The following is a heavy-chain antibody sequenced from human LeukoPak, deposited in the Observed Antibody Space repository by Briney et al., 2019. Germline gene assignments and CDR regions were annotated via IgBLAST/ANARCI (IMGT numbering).Heavy chain of an antibody. Sequence: PSETLSLTCTVSGAPFSSSSTYWGWIRQSPGKGLEWIGSIYYTGTPYYNPSLQSRVTISLATSQSQFSLKLTSVTAADTSVYYCVTGYSDFDYWGRGTLVTVSS. CDR3: VTGYSDFDY. V-gene: IGHV4-39*01. CDR2: IYYTGTP. D-gene: IGHD3-9*01. CDR1: GAPFSSSSTY. J-gene: IGHJ2*01.